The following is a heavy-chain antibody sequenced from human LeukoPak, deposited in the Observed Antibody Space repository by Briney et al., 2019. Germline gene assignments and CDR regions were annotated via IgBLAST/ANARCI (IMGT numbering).Heavy chain of an antibody. D-gene: IGHD4-17*01. CDR3: ARPAVTTRSVDALDI. J-gene: IGHJ3*02. CDR2: ISFDGSYK. Sequence: GGSLRLSCAASGFTFSSFALHWVRQAPGKGLEWVAVISFDGSYKYYVDSVKGRFTISRDNSRNTLYLLMDSLRPEDTAVYYCARPAVTTRSVDALDIWGQGTMVTVSS. V-gene: IGHV3-30*04. CDR1: GFTFSSFA.